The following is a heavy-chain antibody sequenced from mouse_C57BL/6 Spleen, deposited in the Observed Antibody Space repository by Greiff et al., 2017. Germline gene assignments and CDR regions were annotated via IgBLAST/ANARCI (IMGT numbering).Heavy chain of an antibody. CDR3: ERRGGNYEAGFDY. D-gene: IGHD2-1*01. CDR2: ISNGGGST. V-gene: IGHV5-12*01. CDR1: GFTFSDYY. Sequence: EVKLMESGAGLVQPGGSLKLSCAASGFTFSDYYMYWVRQTPEKRLEWVAYISNGGGSTYYPDPVKGRFTMSRDNAKNPLYLQMSRLKSEDTAMYCGERRGGNYEAGFDYWGQGTLVTVSA. J-gene: IGHJ3*01.